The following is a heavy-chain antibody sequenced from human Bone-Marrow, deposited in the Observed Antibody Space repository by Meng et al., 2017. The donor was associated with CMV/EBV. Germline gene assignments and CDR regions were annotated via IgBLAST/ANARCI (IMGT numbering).Heavy chain of an antibody. Sequence: GGSLRLSCAASGYTFTGYYMHWVRQAPGQGLEWMGWINPNSGGTNYAQKFQGRVTMTRDTSISTAYMELSRLRSDDTAVYYCAREYSSSPGGFDYWGQGTLVTVSS. CDR3: AREYSSSPGGFDY. CDR1: GYTFTGYY. V-gene: IGHV1-2*02. D-gene: IGHD6-6*01. J-gene: IGHJ4*02. CDR2: INPNSGGT.